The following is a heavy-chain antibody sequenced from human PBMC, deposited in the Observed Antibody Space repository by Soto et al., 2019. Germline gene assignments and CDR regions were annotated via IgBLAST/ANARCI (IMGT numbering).Heavy chain of an antibody. J-gene: IGHJ4*02. V-gene: IGHV1-69*13. CDR2: IIPLFGTA. Sequence: SVKVSCKASGGTFSTYAIDWVRQAPGQGLEWMGGIIPLFGTAKYAQNFQGRITITADESTNTAYMELRSLRSQDTAVYYCARGVHYDSSGYYYLYWGQGTLVTVSS. D-gene: IGHD3-22*01. CDR3: ARGVHYDSSGYYYLY. CDR1: GGTFSTYA.